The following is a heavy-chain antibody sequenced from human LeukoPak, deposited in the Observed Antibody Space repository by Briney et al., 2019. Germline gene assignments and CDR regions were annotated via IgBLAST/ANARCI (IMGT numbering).Heavy chain of an antibody. Sequence: PGGSLRLSCAASGFTFSDTWMHWVRQAPGEGLVWVSRIRSDGSDTRYAESVKGRFTISRDNAKNSLYLQMNSLRAEDTALYYCARPTYSYGYFEPYYFDYWGQGTLVTVSS. V-gene: IGHV3-74*01. CDR3: ARPTYSYGYFEPYYFDY. CDR2: IRSDGSDT. D-gene: IGHD5-18*01. J-gene: IGHJ4*02. CDR1: GFTFSDTW.